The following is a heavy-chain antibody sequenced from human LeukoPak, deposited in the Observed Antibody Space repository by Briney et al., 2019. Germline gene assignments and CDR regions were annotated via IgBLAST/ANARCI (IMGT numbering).Heavy chain of an antibody. CDR3: AREGDIVVVPAAAYFDY. Sequence: PGGSLRLSCAASGFTFSSYAMHWVRQAPSKGLERVAVISYEGSNKYYADSVKGRFTISRDNSKNTLYLQMNSLRAEDTAVYYCAREGDIVVVPAAAYFDYWGQGTLVTVSS. CDR2: ISYEGSNK. J-gene: IGHJ4*02. D-gene: IGHD2-2*01. V-gene: IGHV3-30*04. CDR1: GFTFSSYA.